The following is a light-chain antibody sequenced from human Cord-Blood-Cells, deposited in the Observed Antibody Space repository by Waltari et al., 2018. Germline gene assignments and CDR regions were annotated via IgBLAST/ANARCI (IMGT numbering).Light chain of an antibody. J-gene: IGKJ2*01. CDR2: GAS. CDR1: QSVSSSY. Sequence: EIVLTQSPGTLSLSPGERATLSCRASQSVSSSYLAWYQQKPGQPPTLLTDGASSRATGIPDRFSGSGSGTDFTLTISRLEPEDFAVYYCQQYGSSPYTFGQGTKLEIK. V-gene: IGKV3-20*01. CDR3: QQYGSSPYT.